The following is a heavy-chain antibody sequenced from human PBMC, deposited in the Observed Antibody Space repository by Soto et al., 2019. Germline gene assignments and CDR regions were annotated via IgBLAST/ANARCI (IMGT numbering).Heavy chain of an antibody. CDR3: AKDQFYYESSGYAGTDGFDI. D-gene: IGHD3-22*01. V-gene: IGHV3-30*18. Sequence: QVQLVESGGGVVQPGRSLRLSCAASGFSFSSYGMHWVRQAPGKGLEWVAVISKDGSNKYYANSVKGRFTLSRDNSKNTLYLQMNSLRAEDTAVYFCAKDQFYYESSGYAGTDGFDIWGQGTMVTVSS. J-gene: IGHJ3*02. CDR2: ISKDGSNK. CDR1: GFSFSSYG.